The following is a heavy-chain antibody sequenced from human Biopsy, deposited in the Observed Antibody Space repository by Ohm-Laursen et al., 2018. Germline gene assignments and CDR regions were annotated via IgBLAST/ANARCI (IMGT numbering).Heavy chain of an antibody. CDR3: ARELMEYYDSSGYFDH. CDR1: GGSIDFNY. J-gene: IGHJ4*02. V-gene: IGHV4-4*07. Sequence: GTLSLTCSVSGGSIDFNYWTWIRQSADKGLEWIGRITPTGVTHYNPSLESRVTMSLDTSKKLFSLKLSSVTAADTAMYYCARELMEYYDSSGYFDHWGQGSLVTVSS. CDR2: ITPTGVT. D-gene: IGHD3-22*01.